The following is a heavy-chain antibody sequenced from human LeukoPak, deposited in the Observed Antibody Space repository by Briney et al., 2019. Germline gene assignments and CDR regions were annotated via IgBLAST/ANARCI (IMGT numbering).Heavy chain of an antibody. D-gene: IGHD6-19*01. CDR2: MNPNSGNT. J-gene: IGHJ5*02. CDR1: GYTFTSYD. V-gene: IGHV1-8*01. CDR3: ARGEAVAEYNWFDP. Sequence: GASVKVSCKASGYTFTSYDINWVRQANGQGLEWMGWMNPNSGNTGYAQKFQGRVTMTRDTSISTAYMELSSLRSEDTAVYYCARGEAVAEYNWFDPWGQGTLVTVSS.